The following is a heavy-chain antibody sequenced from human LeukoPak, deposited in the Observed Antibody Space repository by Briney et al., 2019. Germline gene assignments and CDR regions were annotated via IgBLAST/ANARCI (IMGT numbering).Heavy chain of an antibody. D-gene: IGHD3-10*01. CDR1: GGSISSNSYL. Sequence: SETLSLTCTVSGGSISSNSYLWGWIRQPPGKGLEWIGIIHYSGSIYYSPSLKSRLSISIDTSKNQFSLKLSSVTAADTAVYYCASQKTLVRGAIRLFDASDIWGQGTVVTVSS. CDR3: ASQKTLVRGAIRLFDASDI. V-gene: IGHV4-39*01. CDR2: IHYSGSI. J-gene: IGHJ3*02.